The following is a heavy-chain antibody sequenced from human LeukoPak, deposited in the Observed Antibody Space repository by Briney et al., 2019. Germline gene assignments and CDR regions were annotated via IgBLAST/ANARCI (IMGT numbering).Heavy chain of an antibody. J-gene: IGHJ5*02. D-gene: IGHD3-16*01. CDR2: ILHTGST. CDR1: GYSFTNHF. CDR3: ARGTAAVPP. Sequence: SETLSLTCAVHGYSFTNHFWSWIRQPPGKGLEWIGEILHTGSTNYNPSFKSRVTISLDTYKNQFFLNLTSVTAADTDVYYCARGTAAVPPWGQGTLVTVYS. V-gene: IGHV4-34*12.